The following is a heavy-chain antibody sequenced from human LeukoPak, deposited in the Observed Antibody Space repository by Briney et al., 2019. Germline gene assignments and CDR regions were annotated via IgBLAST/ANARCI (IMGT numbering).Heavy chain of an antibody. J-gene: IGHJ4*02. CDR2: IYPGDSDT. D-gene: IGHD2-15*01. CDR3: ARHGPVVPVVAPFDY. CDR1: GYSFTSYW. Sequence: KPGESLKISCKGSGYSFTSYWIGWVRQMPGKGLEWMGIIYPGDSDTRYSPSFQGQVTISADKSISTAYLQWSSLKASDTAMYYCARHGPVVPVVAPFDYWGQGTLVTVSS. V-gene: IGHV5-51*01.